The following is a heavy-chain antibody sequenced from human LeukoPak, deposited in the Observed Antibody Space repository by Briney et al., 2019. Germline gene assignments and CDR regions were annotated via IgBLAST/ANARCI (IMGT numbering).Heavy chain of an antibody. J-gene: IGHJ5*02. CDR2: IYYSGST. Sequence: GSLRLSCAVSGFTFSDAWMSWIRQPPGKGLEWIGYIYYSGSTNYNPSLRSRVTISVDTSKNQFSLKLSSVTAADTAVYYCARLTTGKGWFDPWGQGTLVTVSS. CDR3: ARLTTGKGWFDP. D-gene: IGHD3-22*01. CDR1: GFTFSDAW. V-gene: IGHV4-59*08.